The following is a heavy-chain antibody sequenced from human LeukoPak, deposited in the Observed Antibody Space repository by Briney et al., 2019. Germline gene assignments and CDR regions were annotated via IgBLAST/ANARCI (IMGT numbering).Heavy chain of an antibody. D-gene: IGHD4-23*01. J-gene: IGHJ4*02. CDR3: ARFLGTPAFDY. CDR2: IYNSGSA. CDR1: GDSIRSYN. V-gene: IGHV4-4*07. Sequence: SETLSLTCTVSGDSIRSYNWNWIRQPAGKGLEWIGHIYNSGSADHNPSLKGRATMSIDTSKNHFSLKLTSVTAADTAVYYSARFLGTPAFDYWGPGTLVTVSS.